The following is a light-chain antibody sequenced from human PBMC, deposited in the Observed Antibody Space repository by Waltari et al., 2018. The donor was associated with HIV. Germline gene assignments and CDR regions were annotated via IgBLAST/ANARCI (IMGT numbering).Light chain of an antibody. J-gene: IGLJ2*01. CDR3: GTWDSSLSAGVV. CDR1: SSNIGNFY. CDR2: ENN. V-gene: IGLV1-51*02. Sequence: QSVLTQPPSVSAAPGQKVTISCSGSSSNIGNFYLSWYQQLPGTAPKLLNYENNKRPSGIPDRSPGSKSDTSATLGITGLQTGDEANYYCGTWDSSLSAGVVFGGGTKLTVL.